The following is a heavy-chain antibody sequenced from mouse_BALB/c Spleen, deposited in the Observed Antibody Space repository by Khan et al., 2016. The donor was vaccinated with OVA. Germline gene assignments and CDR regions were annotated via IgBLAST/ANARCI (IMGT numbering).Heavy chain of an antibody. V-gene: IGHV2-3*01. D-gene: IGHD1-1*01. Sequence: QVQLKESGPGLVAPPQSLSITCTVSGFSLTSYGVSWVRQPPGKGLEWLGVIWGDGSTNYHSALISRLSISKDNSKSHVFLKLNSLQTDDTATYYWCKDDGSSYGWYFDVWGAGTTVTVSS. J-gene: IGHJ1*01. CDR1: GFSLTSYG. CDR3: CKDDGSSYGWYFDV. CDR2: IWGDGST.